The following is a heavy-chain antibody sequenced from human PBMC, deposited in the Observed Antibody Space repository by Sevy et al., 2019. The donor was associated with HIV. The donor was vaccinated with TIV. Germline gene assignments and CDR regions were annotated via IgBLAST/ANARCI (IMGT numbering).Heavy chain of an antibody. CDR2: ILYEGINK. CDR3: ATGRDYGSGRYDY. J-gene: IGHJ4*02. CDR1: GFSFDRYG. D-gene: IGHD3-10*01. Sequence: GGSLRLSCAASGFSFDRYGMHWVRQAPGKGLEWVAVILYEGINKDYGDSVRGRFTISRDNSKNTLYLQMNSLRVDDTTVYYCATGRDYGSGRYDYWGQGTLVTVSS. V-gene: IGHV3-33*01.